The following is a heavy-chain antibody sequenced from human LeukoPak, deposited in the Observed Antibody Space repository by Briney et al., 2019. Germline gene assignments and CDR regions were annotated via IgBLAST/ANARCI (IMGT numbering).Heavy chain of an antibody. V-gene: IGHV1-46*01. Sequence: ASVKVSCKASGYTFTSYYMHWVRQAPGQGLEWMGIINPSGGSTSYAQKFQGRVTMTKDTSTSTVYMELSSLRSEDTAVYYCARDYSDIVVVPAARYYYYGMDVWGQGTTVTASS. D-gene: IGHD2-2*01. CDR1: GYTFTSYY. CDR3: ARDYSDIVVVPAARYYYYGMDV. J-gene: IGHJ6*02. CDR2: INPSGGST.